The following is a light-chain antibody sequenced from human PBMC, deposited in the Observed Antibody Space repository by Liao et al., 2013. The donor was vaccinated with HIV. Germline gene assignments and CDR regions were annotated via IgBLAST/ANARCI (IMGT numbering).Light chain of an antibody. CDR2: YDS. Sequence: SYVLTQPPSVSVAPGKTARITCGGNNIGSKSVHWYQQKPGLAPVVVIYYDSDRPSGIPERFSGSNSGNTATLTISGTQAMDEADYYCQAWDSSTDVVFGGGTKLTVL. V-gene: IGLV3-21*01. CDR1: NIGSKS. J-gene: IGLJ2*01. CDR3: QAWDSSTDVV.